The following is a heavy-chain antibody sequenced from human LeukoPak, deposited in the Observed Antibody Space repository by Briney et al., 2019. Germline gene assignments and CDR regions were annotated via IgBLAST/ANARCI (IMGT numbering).Heavy chain of an antibody. V-gene: IGHV4-39*07. CDR1: GGSISSSNYY. Sequence: SETLSLACAVSGGSISSSNYYWGWIRQPPGKGLEWIGNIYHSGNTYYNSSLKSRVTISVDTSKNQFSLRLTSVTAADTAVYYCARGLGPYRAARRGSWFDPWGQGTLVTVSS. D-gene: IGHD6-6*01. J-gene: IGHJ5*02. CDR3: ARGLGPYRAARRGSWFDP. CDR2: IYHSGNT.